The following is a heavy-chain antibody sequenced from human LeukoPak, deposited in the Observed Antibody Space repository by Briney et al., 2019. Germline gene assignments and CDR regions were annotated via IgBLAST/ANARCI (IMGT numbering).Heavy chain of an antibody. D-gene: IGHD3-10*01. V-gene: IGHV3-23*01. CDR2: ISGSGGST. J-gene: IGHJ4*02. CDR3: ATRAGGY. Sequence: VRXAPXKGLEWVSAISGSGGSTYYADSVKGRFTISRDNSKNTPYLQMNSLRAEDTAVYYCATRAGGYWGQGTLVTVSS.